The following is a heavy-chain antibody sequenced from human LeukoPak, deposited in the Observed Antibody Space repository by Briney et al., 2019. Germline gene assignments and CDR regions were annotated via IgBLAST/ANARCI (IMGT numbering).Heavy chain of an antibody. CDR1: GFTSSSNG. J-gene: IGHJ4*02. Sequence: GGSLRLSCAASGFTSSSNGMNWVRQAPGKGLEWVSYISATGGTIYYADSVKGRFTISRDNAKNSLYLQMNSLRAEDTAVYYCASLHYDSSGYPDYWGQGTLVTVSS. CDR3: ASLHYDSSGYPDY. CDR2: ISATGGTI. V-gene: IGHV3-48*04. D-gene: IGHD3-22*01.